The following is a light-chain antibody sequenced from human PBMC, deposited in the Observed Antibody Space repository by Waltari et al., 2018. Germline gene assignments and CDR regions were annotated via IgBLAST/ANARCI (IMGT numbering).Light chain of an antibody. CDR2: AAS. CDR1: QGISSY. CDR3: QQYYSYPRT. J-gene: IGKJ1*01. Sequence: AIRMTQSPSSLSASTGDRVTITCRASQGISSYLAWYQQKPGKAPKLLIYAASTVQSGVPSRFSGSVSGTDFTLTISGLQSEDFATYYCQQYYSYPRTFGQGTKVEIK. V-gene: IGKV1-8*01.